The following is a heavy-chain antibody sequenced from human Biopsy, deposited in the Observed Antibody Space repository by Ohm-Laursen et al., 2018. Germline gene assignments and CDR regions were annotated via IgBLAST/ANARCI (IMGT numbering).Heavy chain of an antibody. CDR1: GFTFSSYA. CDR3: ARSVGIMAAPIDY. Sequence: SLRLSCTASGFTFSSYAMTWFRQAPGKGLGWVSNINSVGTIYYADSVRGRFTISRDNAKNSLYLQMNSLRVEDTAVYYCARSVGIMAAPIDYWGQGTLVAVSS. J-gene: IGHJ4*02. D-gene: IGHD3-16*01. V-gene: IGHV3-11*01. CDR2: INSVGTI.